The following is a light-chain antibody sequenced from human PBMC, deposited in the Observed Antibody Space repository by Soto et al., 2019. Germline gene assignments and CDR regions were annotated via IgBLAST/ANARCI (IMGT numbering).Light chain of an antibody. V-gene: IGKV1-5*03. J-gene: IGKJ2*01. CDR1: QDISTW. Sequence: DIPMTQSPSTLSASVGDRVTITCRASQDISTWLAWYQQKPGTAPKLLIYKASTLESGVPSRFSGSRSGTEFTLTVSSLQPDDFATYYCQQYNDSFPYTFGQGTKLEIK. CDR3: QQYNDSFPYT. CDR2: KAS.